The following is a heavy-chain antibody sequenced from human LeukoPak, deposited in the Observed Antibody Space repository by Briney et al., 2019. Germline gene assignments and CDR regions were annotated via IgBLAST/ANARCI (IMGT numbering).Heavy chain of an antibody. J-gene: IGHJ3*02. CDR1: GFIFSDYY. Sequence: GGSLRLSCAASGFIFSDYYMGWIRQAPGKGLEWVSSISTGSTYTNYADSVKGRFAISRDNAKNSLFLQMNSLRDEDTAVYYCARGGYGANDDAFDIWGQGTMVTVSS. CDR2: ISTGSTYT. V-gene: IGHV3-11*06. D-gene: IGHD4-23*01. CDR3: ARGGYGANDDAFDI.